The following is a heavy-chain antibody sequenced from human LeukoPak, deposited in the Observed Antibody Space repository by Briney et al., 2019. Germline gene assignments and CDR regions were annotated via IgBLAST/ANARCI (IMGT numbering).Heavy chain of an antibody. CDR1: GGSISSGGYY. D-gene: IGHD3-22*01. CDR2: VYYSGST. Sequence: SETLSLTCTVSGGSISSGGYYWSWIRQRPGKGLEWIVNVYYSGSTYYNPSLKSRVTISVDTSKHQISLKLSSVTAADTAVYYCARDSIYDSSASYYYYYGMDVWGQGTTVTVSS. V-gene: IGHV4-31*03. J-gene: IGHJ6*02. CDR3: ARDSIYDSSASYYYYYGMDV.